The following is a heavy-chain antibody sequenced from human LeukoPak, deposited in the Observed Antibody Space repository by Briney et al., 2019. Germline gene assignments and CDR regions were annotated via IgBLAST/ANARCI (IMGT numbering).Heavy chain of an antibody. Sequence: SVKVSCKASGGTFNSYAISWVRQAPGQGLEWMGGIIPIFGTANYAQKFQGRVTITADESTSTAYMELSSLRSEDTAVYYCARESSSWRGRAYYYYGMDVWGQGTTVTVSS. CDR3: ARESSSWRGRAYYYYGMDV. CDR1: GGTFNSYA. D-gene: IGHD6-13*01. CDR2: IIPIFGTA. V-gene: IGHV1-69*13. J-gene: IGHJ6*02.